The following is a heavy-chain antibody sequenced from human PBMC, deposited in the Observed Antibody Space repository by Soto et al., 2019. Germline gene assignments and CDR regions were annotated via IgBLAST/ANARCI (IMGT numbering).Heavy chain of an antibody. J-gene: IGHJ6*02. CDR2: ISAYNGNT. Sequence: QVQLVQSGAEVKKPGASVKVSCKASGYTFTSYGISWVRQAPGQGLEWMGWISAYNGNTNYAQKLQGRVTMTTDTSTSTVYMELRSLRSDDTAVYYCARYCSSTSCYSYYYGMDVWGQGTTVTVSS. V-gene: IGHV1-18*04. D-gene: IGHD2-2*02. CDR1: GYTFTSYG. CDR3: ARYCSSTSCYSYYYGMDV.